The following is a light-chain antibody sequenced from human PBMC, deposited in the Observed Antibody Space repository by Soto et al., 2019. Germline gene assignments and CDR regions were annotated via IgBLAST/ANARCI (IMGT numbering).Light chain of an antibody. CDR3: QSADSSGTYYV. CDR1: ALPKQY. Sequence: SYELTQPPSVSVSPGQTARITCPGDALPKQYAYWYQQKPGQAPVSVIYKDTERPSGIPERFSGSTSGTTVTLTISGVQAEDEADYYCQSADSSGTYYVFGTGTKVTV. CDR2: KDT. V-gene: IGLV3-25*02. J-gene: IGLJ1*01.